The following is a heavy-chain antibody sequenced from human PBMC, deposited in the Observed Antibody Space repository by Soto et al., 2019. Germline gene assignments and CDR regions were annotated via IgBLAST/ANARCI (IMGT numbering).Heavy chain of an antibody. CDR2: IKSRTDGGTT. CDR3: LRGRLSGDYNDY. J-gene: IGHJ4*02. Sequence: EVQLVESGGGLVKPGGSLRLSCAASGFTFSDAWTMWVRQAPGKGLEGVGRIKSRTDGGTTDYAPSVEGRFTISRDDSRDTLYLQMNSLKTEDSALYYCLRGRLSGDYNDYWGQGTLVTVSS. D-gene: IGHD1-26*01. CDR1: GFTFSDAW. V-gene: IGHV3-15*07.